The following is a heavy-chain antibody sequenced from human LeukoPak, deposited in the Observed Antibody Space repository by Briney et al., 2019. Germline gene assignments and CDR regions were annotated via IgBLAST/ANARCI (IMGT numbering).Heavy chain of an antibody. J-gene: IGHJ4*02. V-gene: IGHV1-2*02. CDR3: ARDGVGIYDY. D-gene: IGHD1-26*01. Sequence: ASVKVSCKASGYTFTDYYIHCLRQPPGQRLEWMVWIYPNNGDTNYAQKFQGSVTITRDTSINTAYMELSSRTSDDTAVYYGARDGVGIYDYWGQGTLVTVSS. CDR1: GYTFTDYY. CDR2: IYPNNGDT.